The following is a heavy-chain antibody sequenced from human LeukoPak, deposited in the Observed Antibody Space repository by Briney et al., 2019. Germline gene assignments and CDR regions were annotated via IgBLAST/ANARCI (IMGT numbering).Heavy chain of an antibody. Sequence: SETLSLTCTVSGGSISSSSYYWGWTRQPPGKGLEWIGSIYYSGSTYYNPSLKSRVTVSVDTSKNQFSLKLSSVTASDTAVYYCARHDGIAAPHDFWGRETLVNVPS. CDR3: ARHDGIAAPHDF. CDR2: IYYSGST. D-gene: IGHD6-13*01. J-gene: IGHJ4*02. V-gene: IGHV4-39*01. CDR1: GGSISSSSYY.